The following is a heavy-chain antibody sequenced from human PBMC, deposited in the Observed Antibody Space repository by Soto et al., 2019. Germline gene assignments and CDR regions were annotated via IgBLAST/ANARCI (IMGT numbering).Heavy chain of an antibody. CDR1: GYTFNSYG. CDR3: ARGGSITIFGVVIIGINDY. CDR2: ISAYNGNT. D-gene: IGHD3-3*01. Sequence: ASVKVSCKASGYTFNSYGISWVRQAPGQGLEWMGWISAYNGNTNYAQKLQGRVTMTTDTSTSTAYMELRSLRSDDTAVYYCARGGSITIFGVVIIGINDYWRQGTLVTVSS. V-gene: IGHV1-18*01. J-gene: IGHJ4*02.